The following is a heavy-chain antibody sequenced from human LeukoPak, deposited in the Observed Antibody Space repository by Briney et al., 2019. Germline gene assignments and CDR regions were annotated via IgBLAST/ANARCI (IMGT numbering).Heavy chain of an antibody. J-gene: IGHJ4*02. CDR1: GFTFSTYA. V-gene: IGHV3-23*01. D-gene: IGHD6-13*01. CDR2: ISNSGDST. CDR3: AKDLWGAAAGLGFDY. Sequence: GGSLRLPCAASGFTFSTYAMSWVRQAPGKGLEWVSGISNSGDSTYYADSVKGRFTISRDNSKNTLYLQMSSLRGEDTAMYYCAKDLWGAAAGLGFDYWGQGMLVTVST.